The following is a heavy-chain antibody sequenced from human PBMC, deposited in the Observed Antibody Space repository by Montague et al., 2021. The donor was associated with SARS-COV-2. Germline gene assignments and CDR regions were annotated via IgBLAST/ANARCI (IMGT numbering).Heavy chain of an antibody. J-gene: IGHJ5*02. CDR2: IYYSGST. D-gene: IGHD3-3*01. Sequence: ETLSLTCTVSGGSVSSYYWSWIRQSPGKGLQWLGYIYYSGSTDYNPSLKNRVTMSVDTSKNQLSLRLNSVTTADTAVYFCARAGGFYDYWSGYSSSAGFFDPWGQGILVTVSS. CDR1: GGSVSSYY. V-gene: IGHV4-59*02. CDR3: ARAGGFYDYWSGYSSSAGFFDP.